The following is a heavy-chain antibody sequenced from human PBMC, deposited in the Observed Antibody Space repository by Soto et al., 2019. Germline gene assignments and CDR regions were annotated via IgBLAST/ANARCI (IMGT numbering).Heavy chain of an antibody. V-gene: IGHV3-74*01. J-gene: IGHJ6*02. CDR2: INSDGSST. D-gene: IGHD4-17*01. CDR1: GFTFSSYW. Sequence: GGSLRLSCAASGFTFSSYWMHWVRQAPGKGLVWVSRINSDGSSTSYADSVKGRFTISRDNAKNTLYLQMNSLRAEDTAVYYCAGNDYLYYYYGMDVWGQGTTVTVSS. CDR3: AGNDYLYYYYGMDV.